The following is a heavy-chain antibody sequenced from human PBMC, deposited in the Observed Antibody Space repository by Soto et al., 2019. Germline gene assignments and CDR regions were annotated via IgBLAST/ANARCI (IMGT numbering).Heavy chain of an antibody. CDR3: ARIVESGYTIDFDL. V-gene: IGHV4-30-4*01. CDR2: IYYSGST. Sequence: QVQLQESGPGLVKPSQTLSVTCTVPGGSISSSDYYWSWIRQPPGKVLEWIGYIYYSGSTNYNPSLSSRVSISVDTSKNQFSLNLSSVTAADTAVYYCARIVESGYTIDFDLWGRGTLVTVSS. D-gene: IGHD3-16*02. CDR1: GGSISSSDYY. J-gene: IGHJ2*01.